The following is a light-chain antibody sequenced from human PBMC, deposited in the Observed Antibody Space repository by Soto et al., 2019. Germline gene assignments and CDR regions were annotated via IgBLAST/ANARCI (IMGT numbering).Light chain of an antibody. J-gene: IGKJ5*01. CDR2: DAS. V-gene: IGKV3-11*01. CDR3: QQRSNWPT. CDR1: QSVSSY. Sequence: EIVLTQSPATLSLSPGERATLSCRASQSVSSYLAWYKQKPGQAPRLLIYDASNSATGIPARFSGSGSGTDFTLTISSLEPEDFAVYYCQQRSNWPTFGQGTRLEIK.